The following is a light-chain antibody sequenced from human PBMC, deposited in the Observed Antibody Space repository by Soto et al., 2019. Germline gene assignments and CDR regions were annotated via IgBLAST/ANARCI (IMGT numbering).Light chain of an antibody. Sequence: AIRMTQSPSSLSASTGDRVTNTCRASQGISSYLAWYQQKPGKAPKLLIYAASTLQSGVPSRFSGSGSGTDFTLTISCLQSEDFATYYCQQYYSYSTFGQGTKVEIK. CDR1: QGISSY. V-gene: IGKV1-8*01. CDR2: AAS. J-gene: IGKJ1*01. CDR3: QQYYSYST.